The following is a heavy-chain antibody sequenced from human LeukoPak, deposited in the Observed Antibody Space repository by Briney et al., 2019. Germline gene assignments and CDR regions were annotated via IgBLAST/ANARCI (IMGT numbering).Heavy chain of an antibody. CDR1: GFTFSSYA. Sequence: GGSLRLSCAASGFTFSSYAMHWVRQAPGKGLEWVAVISYDGSNKYYADSVKGRFTISRDNSKNTLYLQMNSLRAEDTAVYYCARASSDYYYYMDVRGKGTTVTVSS. CDR3: ARASSDYYYYMDV. V-gene: IGHV3-30-3*01. CDR2: ISYDGSNK. J-gene: IGHJ6*03. D-gene: IGHD3-16*02.